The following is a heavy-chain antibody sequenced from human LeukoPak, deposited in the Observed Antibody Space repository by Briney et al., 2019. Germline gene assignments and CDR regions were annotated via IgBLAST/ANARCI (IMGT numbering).Heavy chain of an antibody. Sequence: GGSLRLSCAASGFTFSSYSMNWVRQAPGKGLEWVSSISSSSSYIYYADSVKGRFTISRDNSKNTLYLQMNSLRAEDTAVYYCAKDTRIAALIDYWGQGTLVTVSS. D-gene: IGHD6-13*01. CDR2: ISSSSSYI. J-gene: IGHJ4*02. CDR1: GFTFSSYS. CDR3: AKDTRIAALIDY. V-gene: IGHV3-21*01.